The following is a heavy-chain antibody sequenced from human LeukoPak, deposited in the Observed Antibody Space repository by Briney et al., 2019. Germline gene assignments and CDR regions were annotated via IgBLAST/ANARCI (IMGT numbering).Heavy chain of an antibody. CDR2: FDPEDGET. D-gene: IGHD2-2*01. V-gene: IGHV1-24*01. J-gene: IGHJ4*02. CDR1: GYTLTELS. CDR3: ATSSIVGVVPAAIQYPYFDY. Sequence: ASVKVSCKVSGYTLTELSMHWVRQAPGKGLEWMGGFDPEDGETIYAQKFQGRVTMTEDTSTDTAYMELSSLRSEDTAVYYCATSSIVGVVPAAIQYPYFDYWGQGTLVTVSS.